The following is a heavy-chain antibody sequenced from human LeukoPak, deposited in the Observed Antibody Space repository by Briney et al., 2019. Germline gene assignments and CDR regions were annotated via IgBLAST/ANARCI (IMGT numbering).Heavy chain of an antibody. V-gene: IGHV3-20*04. CDR2: INWNGGST. Sequence: GSLRLSCAASGFTFDDYGMSWVRQAPGKGLEWVSGINWNGGSTGYADSVRGRFTISRDNAKNSLYLQMNSLRAEDTALYYCARDYVTPGITGTTSPLDYWGQGILVSVSS. CDR1: GFTFDDYG. J-gene: IGHJ4*02. D-gene: IGHD1-7*01. CDR3: ARDYVTPGITGTTSPLDY.